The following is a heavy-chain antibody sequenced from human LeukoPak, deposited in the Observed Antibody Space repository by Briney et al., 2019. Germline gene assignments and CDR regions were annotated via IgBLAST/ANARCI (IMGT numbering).Heavy chain of an antibody. D-gene: IGHD3-3*01. CDR3: ARVTGPYDFWSGFDP. CDR2: IYYSGST. Sequence: PSETLSLTCTVSGGSISSYYWSWIRQPPGKGLEWIGYIYYSGSTNYNPSLKSRVTISVDTSKNQFSLKLSPVTAADMAVYYCARVTGPYDFWSGFDPWGQGTLVTVSS. CDR1: GGSISSYY. J-gene: IGHJ5*02. V-gene: IGHV4-59*01.